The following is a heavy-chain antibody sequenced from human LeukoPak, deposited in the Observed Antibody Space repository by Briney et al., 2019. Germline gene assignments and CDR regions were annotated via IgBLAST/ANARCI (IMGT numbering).Heavy chain of an antibody. V-gene: IGHV3-53*01. J-gene: IGHJ5*02. CDR2: IYSDNT. Sequence: GGSLRLSCTVSGFTVSSNSMSWVRQAPGKGLEWVSFIYSDNTHYSDSVEGRFTISRDNAKNTLYLQMNSLRAEDTAVYYCGRTTWENSLDPWGQGTLVTVSS. D-gene: IGHD1-26*01. CDR1: GFTVSSNS. CDR3: GRTTWENSLDP.